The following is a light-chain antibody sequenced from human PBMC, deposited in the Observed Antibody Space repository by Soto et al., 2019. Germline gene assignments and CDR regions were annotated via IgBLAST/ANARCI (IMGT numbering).Light chain of an antibody. Sequence: NFMLTQPHSVSEAPGKTVTISCTRSSGNIASSFVQWFQQRPGGSPTTVIYEDNQRPSGVPDRFSGSIDSSSNSASLTISGLKTEDEDEYLCHSYEITNQVFGGGTKLTVL. J-gene: IGLJ2*01. V-gene: IGLV6-57*01. CDR3: HSYEITNQV. CDR2: EDN. CDR1: SGNIASSF.